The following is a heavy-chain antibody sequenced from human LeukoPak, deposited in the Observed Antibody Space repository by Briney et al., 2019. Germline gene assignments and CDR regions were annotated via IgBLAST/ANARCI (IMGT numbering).Heavy chain of an antibody. D-gene: IGHD6-19*01. Sequence: PSETLSLTCTVSGDSFTNTDFFWGWIRQPAGKGLEWIGRFYTSGSTNYNPSLKSRVTMSVDTSKNQFSLKLNSVTAADTAVYYCAREAGTATYFDYWGQGTLVTVSS. J-gene: IGHJ4*02. CDR2: FYTSGST. CDR3: AREAGTATYFDY. CDR1: GDSFTNTDFF. V-gene: IGHV4-4*07.